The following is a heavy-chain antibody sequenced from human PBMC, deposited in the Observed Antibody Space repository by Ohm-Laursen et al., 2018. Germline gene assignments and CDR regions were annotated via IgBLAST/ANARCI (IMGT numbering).Heavy chain of an antibody. CDR1: GFTFRDHY. Sequence: SLRLSCAAPGFTFRDHYMDWVRQAPGKGLVWVSRISSDGTSTTYADSVKGRFAISRDNAKNTVYLQMNSLRAEDTAVYYCTRGPPYYCSGGSCHTHYLDYWGQGALVTVSS. J-gene: IGHJ4*02. V-gene: IGHV3-74*03. CDR2: ISSDGTST. D-gene: IGHD2-15*01. CDR3: TRGPPYYCSGGSCHTHYLDY.